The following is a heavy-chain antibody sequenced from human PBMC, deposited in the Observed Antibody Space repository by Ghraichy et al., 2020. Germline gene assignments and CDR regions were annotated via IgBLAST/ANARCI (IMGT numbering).Heavy chain of an antibody. J-gene: IGHJ3*02. Sequence: SQTLSLTCTVSGGSISSYYWSWLRQPPGEGLEWIGYMYNSGRTSHNPSLKSRVTMSVDTSKNQFSLKLISVTAGERAVYYCARDFRHYDSSGYYAFDIWGKGTMVTVSS. CDR3: ARDFRHYDSSGYYAFDI. CDR2: MYNSGRT. CDR1: GGSISSYY. V-gene: IGHV4-59*01. D-gene: IGHD3-22*01.